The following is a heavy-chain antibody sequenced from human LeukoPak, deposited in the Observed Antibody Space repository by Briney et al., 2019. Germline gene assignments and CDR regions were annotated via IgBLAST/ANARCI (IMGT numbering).Heavy chain of an antibody. V-gene: IGHV1-8*01. Sequence: ASVKVSCKASGYTFTSYDINWVRQATGQGLEWMGWMNPNSGNTGYAQKFQGRVTMTRNTSISTAYMELSSLRSEDTAVYYCARDNRGTRSLDYWGQGTLVTVSS. CDR2: MNPNSGNT. D-gene: IGHD1-14*01. CDR3: ARDNRGTRSLDY. CDR1: GYTFTSYD. J-gene: IGHJ4*02.